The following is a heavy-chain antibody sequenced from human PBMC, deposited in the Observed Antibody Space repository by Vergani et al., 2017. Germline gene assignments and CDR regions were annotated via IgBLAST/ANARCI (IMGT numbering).Heavy chain of an antibody. CDR2: IGYEGSNK. CDR1: GFTFSSYG. V-gene: IGHV3-33*01. CDR3: ARGGFGSGWYPIDY. D-gene: IGHD6-19*01. Sequence: QVQLVESGGGAVQPGRSLRLSCAASGFTFSSYGMHWVRQAPGKGLEWVAVIGYEGSNKYYADSVKGRFTISRDNSKNTLYLQMNSMRAEDTSVYYCARGGFGSGWYPIDYWGQGTLVTVSS. J-gene: IGHJ4*02.